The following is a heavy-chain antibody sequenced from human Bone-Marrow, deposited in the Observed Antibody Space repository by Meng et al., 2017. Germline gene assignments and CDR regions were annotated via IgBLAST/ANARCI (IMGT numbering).Heavy chain of an antibody. D-gene: IGHD6-19*01. J-gene: IGHJ2*01. Sequence: QGQMVQSGAEVKKPGSSVNVSCKASGGTFSSYAIRWVRQAPGQGLEWMGGIIPIFGTANYAQKFQGRVTITTDESTSTAYMELSSLRSEDTAVYYCARAAVADLNWYFDLWGRGTLVTVSS. CDR2: IIPIFGTA. CDR1: GGTFSSYA. CDR3: ARAAVADLNWYFDL. V-gene: IGHV1-69*05.